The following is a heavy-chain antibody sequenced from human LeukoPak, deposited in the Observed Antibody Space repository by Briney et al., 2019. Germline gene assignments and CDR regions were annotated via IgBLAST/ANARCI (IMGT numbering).Heavy chain of an antibody. CDR3: ATGGVYSSGGADYMDV. J-gene: IGHJ6*03. CDR2: INPNSGGT. D-gene: IGHD6-19*01. Sequence: ASVKVSCKASGYTFTGYYMHWVRQAPGQGLEWMGWINPNSGGTNYAQKFQGRVTMTRDTSISTAYMELSRLRSDDTAVYYCATGGVYSSGGADYMDVWGKGTTVTVSS. CDR1: GYTFTGYY. V-gene: IGHV1-2*02.